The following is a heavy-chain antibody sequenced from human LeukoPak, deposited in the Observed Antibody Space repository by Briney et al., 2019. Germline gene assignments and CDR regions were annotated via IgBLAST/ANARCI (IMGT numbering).Heavy chain of an antibody. CDR1: GYTFTSYD. V-gene: IGHV1-8*01. CDR3: ARGAHQVIAVAGSDFDY. CDR2: MNPNSGNT. D-gene: IGHD6-19*01. Sequence: GASVKVSCKASGYTFTSYDINWVRQATGQGLEWMGWMNPNSGNTGYAQKFQGRVTMTRNTSISTAYMELSSLRSEDTAVYYCARGAHQVIAVAGSDFDYWGQGTLVTVSS. J-gene: IGHJ4*02.